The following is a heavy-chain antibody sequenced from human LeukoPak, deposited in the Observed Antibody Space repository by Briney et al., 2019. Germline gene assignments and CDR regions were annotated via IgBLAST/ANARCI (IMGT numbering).Heavy chain of an antibody. J-gene: IGHJ3*01. CDR3: ARPEDHDDNVEVFDL. CDR1: GYSFLIYY. V-gene: IGHV1-2*02. CDR2: INPKSGGT. D-gene: IGHD3-16*01. Sequence: ASVKVSCKASGYSFLIYYIHWVRQAPGQRLEWMGWINPKSGGTNRAQKFQGRLTMTRDTSISSAYMDLSSLRSDDTAVYYCARPEDHDDNVEVFDLWGQGTMVTVSS.